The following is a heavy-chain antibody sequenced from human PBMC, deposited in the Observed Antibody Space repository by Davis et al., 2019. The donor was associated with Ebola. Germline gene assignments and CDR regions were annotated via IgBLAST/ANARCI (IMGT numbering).Heavy chain of an antibody. CDR3: ARKGFGSSADY. CDR1: GGSISSSSYY. V-gene: IGHV4-39*07. Sequence: SETLSLTCTVSGGSISSSSYYWGWIRQPPGKGLEWIGEIYHGETTTYNPSLKSRITISVDKAKNQFSLKLTSVTAADTAVYYCARKGFGSSADYWGQGILVTVSS. D-gene: IGHD6-6*01. CDR2: IYHGETT. J-gene: IGHJ4*02.